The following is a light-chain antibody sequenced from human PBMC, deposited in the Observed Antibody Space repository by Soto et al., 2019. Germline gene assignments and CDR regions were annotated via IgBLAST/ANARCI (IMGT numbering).Light chain of an antibody. J-gene: IGLJ1*01. CDR3: CPYAGSYTHYV. V-gene: IGLV2-11*01. CDR2: DVN. Sequence: QSVLTQPRSVSGSPGQSITISCTGTSSDVGGYNYVSWYRQHPGKAPKLIIYDVNKRPSWVPDRFSGSKSGNTASLPISGLRAADEDDYYYCPYAGSYTHYVFGTGTKVTVL. CDR1: SSDVGGYNY.